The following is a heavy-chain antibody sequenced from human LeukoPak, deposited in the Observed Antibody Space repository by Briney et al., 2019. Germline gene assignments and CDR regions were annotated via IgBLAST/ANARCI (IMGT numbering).Heavy chain of an antibody. V-gene: IGHV3-30*03. J-gene: IGHJ4*02. CDR3: ARDGHDFWSGYPAILYFDY. Sequence: GGSLRLSCAASGFTFSSYGMHWVRQAPGKGLEWVAVISFDGSNKYYADSVKGRFTISRDNSKNTLYLQMNSLRAEDTAVYYCARDGHDFWSGYPAILYFDYWGQGTLVTVSS. CDR1: GFTFSSYG. D-gene: IGHD3-3*01. CDR2: ISFDGSNK.